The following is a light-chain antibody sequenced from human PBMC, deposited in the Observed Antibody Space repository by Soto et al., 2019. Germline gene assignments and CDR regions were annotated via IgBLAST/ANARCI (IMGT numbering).Light chain of an antibody. CDR2: AVT. Sequence: QSALTQPASVSGSPGQSITISCTGTSSDVGAYNYVSWYQQHPGKAPKLMIYAVTNRPSGVSNRFSGSKSGNTASLTISGLQAEDEADYYCSSYTSSSTLRGVFGTGTKLTVL. J-gene: IGLJ1*01. CDR1: SSDVGAYNY. V-gene: IGLV2-14*01. CDR3: SSYTSSSTLRGV.